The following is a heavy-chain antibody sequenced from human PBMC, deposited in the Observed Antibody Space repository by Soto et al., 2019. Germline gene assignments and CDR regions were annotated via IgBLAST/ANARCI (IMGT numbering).Heavy chain of an antibody. CDR2: IYKSATT. D-gene: IGHD7-27*01. Sequence: SETLSLTCSVSGDSISNLDYFWAWIRQPPGQALEYIGYIYKSATTYYNPSFESRVAISVDTSKIQFSLNVTSVTAADTAVYFCARGRYCLTGRCFPNWFDSWGQGALVTVSS. V-gene: IGHV4-30-4*01. CDR1: GDSISNLDYF. J-gene: IGHJ5*01. CDR3: ARGRYCLTGRCFPNWFDS.